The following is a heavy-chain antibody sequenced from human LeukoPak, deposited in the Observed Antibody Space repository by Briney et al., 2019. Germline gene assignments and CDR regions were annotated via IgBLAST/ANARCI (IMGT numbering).Heavy chain of an antibody. Sequence: SETLSLTCTVSGGSISSGGYYWSWIRQHPGKGLEWVGYIYYSGSTYYNPSLKSRVTISVDTSKNQFSLKLSSVTAADTAVYYCASRDGGYDGGKAFDIWGQGTMVTVSS. D-gene: IGHD5-12*01. J-gene: IGHJ3*02. CDR2: IYYSGST. V-gene: IGHV4-31*03. CDR1: GGSISSGGYY. CDR3: ASRDGGYDGGKAFDI.